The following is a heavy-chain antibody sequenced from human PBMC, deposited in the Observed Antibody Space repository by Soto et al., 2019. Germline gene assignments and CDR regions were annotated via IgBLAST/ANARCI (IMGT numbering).Heavy chain of an antibody. J-gene: IGHJ5*02. Sequence: QVQLQESGPGLVMPSETLSLTCTVSGGSISRYFWSWIRQSPGKGLEWIGYIFYTGSTTYNPSLNRRVTISIDTSKNQFSLKLSSLTSADTAVYYCAHFSDLEWFDPWGQGTRVTVAS. V-gene: IGHV4-59*01. D-gene: IGHD2-21*01. CDR2: IFYTGST. CDR3: AHFSDLEWFDP. CDR1: GGSISRYF.